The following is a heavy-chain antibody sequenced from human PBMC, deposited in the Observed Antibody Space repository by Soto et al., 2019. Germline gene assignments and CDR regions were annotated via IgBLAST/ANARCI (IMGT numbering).Heavy chain of an antibody. J-gene: IGHJ4*02. CDR3: AKDREYSSARPRRTSHD. D-gene: IGHD2-2*01. V-gene: IGHV3-30*18. CDR1: GFTFRSYG. CDR2: ITYDGTNK. Sequence: QVQLVESGGGAVQPGRSLRLSCAASGFTFRSYGMHWVRQAPGKGLEWVAVITYDGTNKYYADSVKGRVTSSRDNSQNTVYLQMKGLRADDTAVYYCAKDREYSSARPRRTSHDWGQGTLVTVSS.